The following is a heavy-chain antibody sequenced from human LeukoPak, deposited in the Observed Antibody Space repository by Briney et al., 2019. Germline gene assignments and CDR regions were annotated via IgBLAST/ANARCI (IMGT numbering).Heavy chain of an antibody. Sequence: SETLSLTCAVYGGSFSGYYWNWIRQPPGKRLEWIGEINHFGSTNYNPSLESRVTISVDTSKNQFSLKLSSVTAADTAVYYCARSCSSVSCSDFDSWGRGTLVTVSS. CDR2: INHFGST. CDR1: GGSFSGYY. D-gene: IGHD2-2*01. J-gene: IGHJ4*02. V-gene: IGHV4-34*01. CDR3: ARSCSSVSCSDFDS.